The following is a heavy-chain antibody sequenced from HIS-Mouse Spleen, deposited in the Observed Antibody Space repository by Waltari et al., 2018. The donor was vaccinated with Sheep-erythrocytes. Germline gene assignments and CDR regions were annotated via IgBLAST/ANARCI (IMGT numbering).Heavy chain of an antibody. D-gene: IGHD1-26*01. CDR3: ARVASGATFEY. V-gene: IGHV3-21*01. CDR1: GFTLSSYS. Sequence: EVQLVESGGGVVKPGGSLRLSCAASGFTLSSYSLNWVRQAPGKGLEWVSSVSCSSSYIYTTYSVKRRFTISRANAKTSLNLQMNCLRAEDTAVYYCARVASGATFEYWGQVTLVTVSS. CDR2: VSCSSSYI. J-gene: IGHJ4*02.